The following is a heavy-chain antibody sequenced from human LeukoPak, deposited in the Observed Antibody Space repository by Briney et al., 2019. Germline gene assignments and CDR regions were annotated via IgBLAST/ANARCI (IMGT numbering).Heavy chain of an antibody. J-gene: IGHJ4*02. V-gene: IGHV3-43D*03. Sequence: GGSLRLSCAASGFTFDDYAMHWVRQAPRKGLEWVSLISWDGNSTYYADSVKGRFTISRDNSKNSLYLQMNSLRTEDTALYYCAKGAAAGKFDYWGQGTLVTVSS. CDR3: AKGAAAGKFDY. D-gene: IGHD6-13*01. CDR2: ISWDGNST. CDR1: GFTFDDYA.